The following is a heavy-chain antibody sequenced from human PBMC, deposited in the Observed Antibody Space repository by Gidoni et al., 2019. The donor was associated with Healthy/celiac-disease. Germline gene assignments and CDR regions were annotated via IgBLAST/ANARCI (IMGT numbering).Heavy chain of an antibody. CDR1: GFPFSSYA. J-gene: IGHJ5*02. CDR3: ANPYYDILTGYP. CDR2: ISGSGGST. V-gene: IGHV3-23*01. Sequence: EVQLLESGGGLVQPGGSLRLSCAASGFPFSSYAMSWVRQAPGKGLEWVSAISGSGGSTYYADSVKGRFTISRDNSKNTLYLQMNSLRAEDTAVYYCANPYYDILTGYPWGQGTLVTVSS. D-gene: IGHD3-9*01.